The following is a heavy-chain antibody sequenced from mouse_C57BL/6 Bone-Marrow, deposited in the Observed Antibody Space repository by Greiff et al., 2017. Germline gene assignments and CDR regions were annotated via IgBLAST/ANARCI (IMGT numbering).Heavy chain of an antibody. V-gene: IGHV1-81*01. J-gene: IGHJ1*03. CDR1: GYTFTSYG. CDR3: ARVKKYWYFDV. Sequence: QVQLKESGAELARPGASVKLSCKASGYTFTSYGISWVKQRTGQGLEWIGEIYPRSGNTYYNEKFKGKATLTADKSSSTAYMELRSLTSEDSAVYFCARVKKYWYFDVWGTGTTVTVSS. CDR2: IYPRSGNT.